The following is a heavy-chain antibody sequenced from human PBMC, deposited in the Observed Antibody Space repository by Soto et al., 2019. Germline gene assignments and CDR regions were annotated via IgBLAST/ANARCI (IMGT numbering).Heavy chain of an antibody. CDR2: IIPIFGTA. D-gene: IGHD5-18*01. Sequence: SVKVSCKASGGTFSSYAISWVRQAPGQGLEWMGGIIPIFGTANYAQKFQGRVTITADESTSTAYMELSSLRSEDTAVYYCATPPGYSYGTHYYYYGMDVWGQGTTVTVSS. CDR3: ATPPGYSYGTHYYYYGMDV. J-gene: IGHJ6*02. V-gene: IGHV1-69*13. CDR1: GGTFSSYA.